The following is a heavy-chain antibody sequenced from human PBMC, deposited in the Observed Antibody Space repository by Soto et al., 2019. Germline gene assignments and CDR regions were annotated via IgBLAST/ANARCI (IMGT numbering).Heavy chain of an antibody. CDR1: GGSVSSDSYY. V-gene: IGHV4-61*01. D-gene: IGHD4-17*01. J-gene: IGHJ6*02. Sequence: PSETLSLTCTVSGGSVSSDSYYWSWIRQPPGKGLEWIGYIYHDGSTNHNPSLKSRVTISVQTSKTQFSLKLSSVTAEDTAVYYCARDGGDYGDFLGGGMDVWGQGTTVTVSS. CDR3: ARDGGDYGDFLGGGMDV. CDR2: IYHDGST.